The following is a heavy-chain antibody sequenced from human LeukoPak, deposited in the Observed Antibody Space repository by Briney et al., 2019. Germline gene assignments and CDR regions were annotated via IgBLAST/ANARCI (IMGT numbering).Heavy chain of an antibody. Sequence: SVKVSCKASGGTFSSYAISWVRQAPAQGLEWMGGIIPICGTANYAQKFQGRVTITADKSTSTAYMELSSLRSEDAAVYYCAGELALLRYAFDIWGQGTMVTVSS. V-gene: IGHV1-69*06. CDR1: GGTFSSYA. CDR2: IIPICGTA. J-gene: IGHJ3*02. D-gene: IGHD4-17*01. CDR3: AGELALLRYAFDI.